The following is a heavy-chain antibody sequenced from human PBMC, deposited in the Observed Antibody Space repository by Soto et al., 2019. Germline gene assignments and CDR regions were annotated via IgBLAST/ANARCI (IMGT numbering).Heavy chain of an antibody. J-gene: IGHJ3*02. V-gene: IGHV1-18*01. D-gene: IGHD2-2*01. CDR2: ISAYNGNT. Sequence: ASVKVSFKASWYTFTSNVINWVGQAPGQGLEWMGWISAYNGNTNYAQKPQGRVTMTTDTSTSTAYMELRSLRSDDTAVYYCARGYCSSTSCYPTRAVDIWG. CDR3: ARGYCSSTSCYPTRAVDI. CDR1: WYTFTSNV.